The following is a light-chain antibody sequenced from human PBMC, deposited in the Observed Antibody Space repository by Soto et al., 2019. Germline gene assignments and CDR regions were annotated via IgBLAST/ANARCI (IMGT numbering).Light chain of an antibody. Sequence: QSVLTQPSSASGTPGKRVTISCSGSSSNIGSNTVNWYQQLPGTAPKLLIYSNNQRPSGVPDRFSGSKSGTSASLAISGLQSEDEADYYCAAWNDSLNGYVFGTGTNVT. CDR2: SNN. V-gene: IGLV1-44*01. CDR1: SSNIGSNT. J-gene: IGLJ1*01. CDR3: AAWNDSLNGYV.